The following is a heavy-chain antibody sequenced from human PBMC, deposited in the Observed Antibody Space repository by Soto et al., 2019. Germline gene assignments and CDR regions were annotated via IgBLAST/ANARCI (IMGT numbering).Heavy chain of an antibody. CDR3: ARVLPLRLRGYSEGAKFDY. V-gene: IGHV4-34*01. CDR2: INHSGST. J-gene: IGHJ4*02. Sequence: SETLSLTCAVYGGSFSGYYWSWIRQPPGKGLEWIGEINHSGSTNYNPSLKSRVTISVDTSKNQFSLKLSSVTAADTAVYYCARVLPLRLRGYSEGAKFDYWGQGTLVTVSS. D-gene: IGHD5-12*01. CDR1: GGSFSGYY.